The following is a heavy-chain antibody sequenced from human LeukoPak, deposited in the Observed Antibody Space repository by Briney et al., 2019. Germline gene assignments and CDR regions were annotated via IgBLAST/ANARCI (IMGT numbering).Heavy chain of an antibody. Sequence: ASVKVSCKASGYTFTSYGISWVRQAPGQGLEWMGIINPSGGSTSYAQKFQGRVTMTRDTSTSTVYMELSSLRSEDTAVYYCARGYSYGYGYYYYYGMDVWGQGTTVTVPS. CDR3: ARGYSYGYGYYYYYGMDV. D-gene: IGHD5-18*01. CDR1: GYTFTSYG. J-gene: IGHJ6*02. CDR2: INPSGGST. V-gene: IGHV1-46*01.